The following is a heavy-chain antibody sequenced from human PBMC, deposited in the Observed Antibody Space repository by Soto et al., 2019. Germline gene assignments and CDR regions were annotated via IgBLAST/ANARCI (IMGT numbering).Heavy chain of an antibody. Sequence: ALVKVSCKASGGTFSSYTISWVRQAPGQGLEWMGRIIPILGIANYAQKFQGRVTITADKSTSTAYMELSSLRSEDTAVYYCARAEGSAAFDIWGQGTMVTVSS. V-gene: IGHV1-69*02. J-gene: IGHJ3*02. CDR3: ARAEGSAAFDI. CDR1: GGTFSSYT. CDR2: IIPILGIA.